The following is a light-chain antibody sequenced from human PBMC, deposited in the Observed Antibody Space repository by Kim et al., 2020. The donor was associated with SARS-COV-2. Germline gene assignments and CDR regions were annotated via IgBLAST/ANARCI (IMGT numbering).Light chain of an antibody. CDR1: QSISTW. Sequence: DIQMTQSPSTLSASVGDRVTITCRASQSISTWLAWYQQKPGKPPKSLIYKASTLESGVPSTFSGSGSGTEFTLTISSLQPDDFATYYCQQYNSFPYTLGQETNLEI. CDR2: KAS. CDR3: QQYNSFPYT. J-gene: IGKJ2*01. V-gene: IGKV1-5*03.